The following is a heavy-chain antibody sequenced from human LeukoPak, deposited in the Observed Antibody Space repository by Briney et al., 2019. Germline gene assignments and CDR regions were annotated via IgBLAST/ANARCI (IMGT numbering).Heavy chain of an antibody. V-gene: IGHV4-39*01. D-gene: IGHD5/OR15-5a*01. CDR3: VRHVSDTHPPYYYNYMDV. CDR2: IYYSGTT. Sequence: ETLSLSCTVSGGSISSSNYCWGWLRQPPGKGLESSGTIYYSGTTYYSPSLKSRVTIFVDTSKNKFSLRLSSVTAADRSAYCCVRHVSDTHPPYYYNYMDVWGEATTVTVSS. CDR1: GGSISSSNYC. J-gene: IGHJ6*03.